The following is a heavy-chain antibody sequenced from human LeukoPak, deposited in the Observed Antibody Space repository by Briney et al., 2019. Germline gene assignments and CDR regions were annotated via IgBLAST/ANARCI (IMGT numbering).Heavy chain of an antibody. CDR2: IYSGGST. D-gene: IGHD3-22*01. CDR3: TKTRNPPKYYYDSSGYLDAFDI. Sequence: GGSLRLSCAASGFTVSSNYMSWVRQAPGKGLEWVSVIYSGGSTGYADSVKGRFTISRDNSKNTLYLQMNSLRAEDTAVYYCTKTRNPPKYYYDSSGYLDAFDIWGQGTMVTVSS. CDR1: GFTVSSNY. J-gene: IGHJ3*02. V-gene: IGHV3-66*02.